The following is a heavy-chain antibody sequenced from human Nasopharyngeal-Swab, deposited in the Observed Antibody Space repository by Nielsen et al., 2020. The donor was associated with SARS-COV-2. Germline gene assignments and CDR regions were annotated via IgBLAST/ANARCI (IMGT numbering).Heavy chain of an antibody. CDR1: GGSFSGYY. Sequence: SETLSLTCAVYGGSFSGYYWSWIRQPPGKGLEWIGEINHSGSTNYNPSLKSRVTISVDTSKNHFSLKLSSVTAADTAVYYCARAIVLYSSSWFPSGWYFDLWGRGTLVTVSS. V-gene: IGHV4-34*01. J-gene: IGHJ2*01. CDR3: ARAIVLYSSSWFPSGWYFDL. CDR2: INHSGST. D-gene: IGHD6-13*01.